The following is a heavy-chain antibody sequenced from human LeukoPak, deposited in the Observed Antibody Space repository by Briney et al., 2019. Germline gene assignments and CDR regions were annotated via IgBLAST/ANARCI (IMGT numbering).Heavy chain of an antibody. CDR3: AKRGYSEFYFDY. Sequence: PGGSLRLSCAASGFTFSSYAMSWVRQAPGKGLEWVSGINDSGGSTYYADSVKGRFTISRDSSKNTLYLQMNSLRAEDTAIYYCAKRGYSEFYFDYWGQGTLVTVSS. D-gene: IGHD5-18*01. V-gene: IGHV3-23*01. J-gene: IGHJ4*02. CDR1: GFTFSSYA. CDR2: INDSGGST.